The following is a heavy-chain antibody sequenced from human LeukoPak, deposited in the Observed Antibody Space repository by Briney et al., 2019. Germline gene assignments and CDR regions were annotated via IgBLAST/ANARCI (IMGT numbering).Heavy chain of an antibody. Sequence: PSETLSLTCTVSGGSISSYYWSWLRQPAGKGLEWIGRIYTSGSTNYNPSLKSRVTMSVDTSKNQFSLKLSSVTAADTAVYYCAREGVTTTYYYYYYMDVWGKGTTVTISS. CDR1: GGSISSYY. J-gene: IGHJ6*03. CDR3: AREGVTTTYYYYYYMDV. CDR2: IYTSGST. V-gene: IGHV4-4*07. D-gene: IGHD4-17*01.